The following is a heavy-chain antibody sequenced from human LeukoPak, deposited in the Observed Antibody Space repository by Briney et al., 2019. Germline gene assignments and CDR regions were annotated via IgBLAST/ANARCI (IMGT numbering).Heavy chain of an antibody. J-gene: IGHJ4*02. Sequence: GGSLRLSCAASGFTFSSYAMSWVRQAPGKGQEWVSAISGSGGNTYYADSVKGRFTISRDNSKNTLYLQMNSLRAEDTAVYYCARAASGFWTGFDYWGQGTLVTVSS. V-gene: IGHV3-23*01. CDR2: ISGSGGNT. CDR1: GFTFSSYA. CDR3: ARAASGFWTGFDY. D-gene: IGHD3/OR15-3a*01.